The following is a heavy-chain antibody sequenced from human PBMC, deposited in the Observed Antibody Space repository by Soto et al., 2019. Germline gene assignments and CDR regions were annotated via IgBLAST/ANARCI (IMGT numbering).Heavy chain of an antibody. J-gene: IGHJ4*02. CDR3: ARDRYCGGT. CDR1: GFTFSNHW. CDR2: IKEDESAE. Sequence: GGSLRLSCAASGFTFSNHWMSWVRQAPGKGLEWVANIKEDESAEYYVDSVKGRFTISRDNAKNFLYLQMNSLRAEDTAVYYCARDRYCGGTWGQGTLVTVSS. V-gene: IGHV3-7*01. D-gene: IGHD2-21*01.